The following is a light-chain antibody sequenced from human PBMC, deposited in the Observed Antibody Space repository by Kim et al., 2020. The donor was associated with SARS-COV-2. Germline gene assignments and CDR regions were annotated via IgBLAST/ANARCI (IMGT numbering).Light chain of an antibody. V-gene: IGKV1-27*01. CDR3: QKYDSAPWT. Sequence: ESGGDRVIITCRASQDIANALAWYQQKPGKVPQVLIYAASTLQSGVPSRFSGSGSGTEFTLTSGSLQTEDVATYYCQKYDSAPWTFGPGTKVDIK. CDR1: QDIANA. CDR2: AAS. J-gene: IGKJ1*01.